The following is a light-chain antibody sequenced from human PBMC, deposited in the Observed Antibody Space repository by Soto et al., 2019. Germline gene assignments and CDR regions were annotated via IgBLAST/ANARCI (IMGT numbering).Light chain of an antibody. CDR2: DAS. J-gene: IGKJ3*01. CDR1: QTVITS. CDR3: QQRSSWPPEFS. V-gene: IGKV3-11*01. Sequence: EVVLTQSPATLSLSPGERATLSCRASQTVITSVAWYQQKPGQAPRLLIYDASNRATGIPARFSGSGSGTDFTLTISSLEPEDFAVYYCQQRSSWPPEFSVGPGTKVEIK.